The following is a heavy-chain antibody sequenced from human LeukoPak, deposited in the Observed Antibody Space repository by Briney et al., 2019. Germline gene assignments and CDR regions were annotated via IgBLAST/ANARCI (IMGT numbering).Heavy chain of an antibody. J-gene: IGHJ4*02. D-gene: IGHD3-22*01. CDR3: ARDNGSHYYDSSGYWDY. CDR2: IYTSGST. Sequence: NTSETLSLTCTVSGGSISSGSYYWSWIRQPAGKGLEWIGRIYTSGSTNYNPSLESRVTISVDTSKNQFSLKLSSVTAADTAVYYCARDNGSHYYDSSGYWDYWGQGTLVTVSS. V-gene: IGHV4-61*02. CDR1: GGSISSGSYY.